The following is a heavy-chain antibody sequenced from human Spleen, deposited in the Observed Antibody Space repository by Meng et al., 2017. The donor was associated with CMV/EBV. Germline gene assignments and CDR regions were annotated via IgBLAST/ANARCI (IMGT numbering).Heavy chain of an antibody. Sequence: QAQLVQSGAEVKKPGASVRVSWKASGNTLSSSHINWERQASGQGLELMGWMNSNYTNRVYLQNFQARVTMTGNSFITTAYMELSSLRSEDTAVYYCARDQLLVGATPFDYWGQGTLVTVSS. J-gene: IGHJ4*02. CDR3: ARDQLLVGATPFDY. CDR2: MNSNYTNR. D-gene: IGHD1-26*01. V-gene: IGHV1-8*01. CDR1: GNTLSSSH.